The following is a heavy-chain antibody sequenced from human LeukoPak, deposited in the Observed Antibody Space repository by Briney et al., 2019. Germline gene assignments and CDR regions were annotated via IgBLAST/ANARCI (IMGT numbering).Heavy chain of an antibody. J-gene: IGHJ4*02. Sequence: GGSLRLSCAASGFTYSSYSMNWVRQAPGKGLEWVSSISSSSSYKYYADSVKGRFTISRDNAKNSLYLQMNSLRAEDTAVYYCARTMVRQPFDYWGQGTLVTVSS. CDR2: ISSSSSYK. V-gene: IGHV3-21*01. D-gene: IGHD3-10*01. CDR3: ARTMVRQPFDY. CDR1: GFTYSSYS.